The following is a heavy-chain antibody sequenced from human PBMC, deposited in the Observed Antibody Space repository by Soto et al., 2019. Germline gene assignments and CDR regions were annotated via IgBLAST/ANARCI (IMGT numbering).Heavy chain of an antibody. CDR1: GYTFTSYD. CDR2: MNPNSGNT. V-gene: IGHV1-8*01. J-gene: IGHJ5*02. Sequence: QVQLVQSGAEVKKPGASVKVSCKASGYTFTSYDINWVRQATGQGLEWMGWMNPNSGNTGYAQKFQGRVTMTRNTSISTAYMELSSLRSEDTAVYYCARVPYDFWSGYTNWFDPWGQGTLVTVSS. CDR3: ARVPYDFWSGYTNWFDP. D-gene: IGHD3-3*01.